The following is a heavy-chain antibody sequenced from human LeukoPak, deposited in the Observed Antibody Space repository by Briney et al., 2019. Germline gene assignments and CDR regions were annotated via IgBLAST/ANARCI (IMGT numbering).Heavy chain of an antibody. J-gene: IGHJ4*02. Sequence: GGSLRLTCAASGFTFSSYSMNWDRQAPGKGLEWVSSISSSSSYIYYADSVKGRFTISRDNAKNSLYLQMNSLRAEDTAVYYCARITGDYEGGYWGQGTLVTVSS. D-gene: IGHD4-17*01. CDR2: ISSSSSYI. CDR3: ARITGDYEGGY. CDR1: GFTFSSYS. V-gene: IGHV3-21*01.